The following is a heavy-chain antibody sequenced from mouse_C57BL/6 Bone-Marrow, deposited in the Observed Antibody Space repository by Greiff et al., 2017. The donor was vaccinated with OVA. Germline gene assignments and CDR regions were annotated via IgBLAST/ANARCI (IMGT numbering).Heavy chain of an antibody. D-gene: IGHD1-1*01. CDR3: ATSSPHPYYGSSYWYFGV. CDR1: GYAFTNYL. V-gene: IGHV1-54*01. J-gene: IGHJ1*03. Sequence: QVQLQQSGAELVRPGTSVKVSCKASGYAFTNYLIEWVKQRPGQGLEWIGVINPGSGGTNYNEKFKGKATLTADKSSSTAYMQLSSLTSDDSAVYFCATSSPHPYYGSSYWYFGVWGTGTTVTVSS. CDR2: INPGSGGT.